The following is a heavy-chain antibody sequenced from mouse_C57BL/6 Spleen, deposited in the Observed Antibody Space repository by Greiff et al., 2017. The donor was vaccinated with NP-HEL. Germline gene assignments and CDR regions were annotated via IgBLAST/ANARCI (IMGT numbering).Heavy chain of an antibody. CDR2: IDPETGGT. CDR3: TRTGSSPWFAY. D-gene: IGHD1-1*01. CDR1: GYTFTDYE. V-gene: IGHV1-15*01. J-gene: IGHJ3*01. Sequence: QVQLQQSGAELVRPGASVTLSCKASGYTFTDYEMHWVKQTPVHGLEWIGAIDPETGGTAYNQKFKGKAILTADKSSSTAYMELRRLTSEDSAVYYCTRTGSSPWFAYWGQGTLVTVSA.